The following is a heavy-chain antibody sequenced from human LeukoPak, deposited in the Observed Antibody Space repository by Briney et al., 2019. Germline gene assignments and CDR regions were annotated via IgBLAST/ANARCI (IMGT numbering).Heavy chain of an antibody. CDR3: AREGWGLSVADAFDI. V-gene: IGHV3-48*03. J-gene: IGHJ3*02. CDR2: ISGGGTTI. Sequence: PGGSLRLSCAASGFTFSSYEMNWVRQAPGKGLEWVSYISGGGTTIYFADSVKGRFTISRDNAKNSLYLQMNSLRAEDTAVYYCAREGWGLSVADAFDIWGQGTVVTVSS. D-gene: IGHD1-26*01. CDR1: GFTFSSYE.